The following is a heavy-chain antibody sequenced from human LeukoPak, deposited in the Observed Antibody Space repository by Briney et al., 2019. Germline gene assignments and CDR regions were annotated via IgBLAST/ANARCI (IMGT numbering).Heavy chain of an antibody. V-gene: IGHV4-59*01. CDR1: GVSISSYY. CDR2: IYYSGNT. Sequence: PSETLSLTCTVSGVSISSYYWSWIRQPPGKGLEWIGYIYYSGNTNYNPSLKSRVTISVDTSKNQFSLKLSSATAADTAVYYCARVGDPGYCSSTSCFSFDSWGQGILVTVSS. J-gene: IGHJ4*02. D-gene: IGHD2-2*03. CDR3: ARVGDPGYCSSTSCFSFDS.